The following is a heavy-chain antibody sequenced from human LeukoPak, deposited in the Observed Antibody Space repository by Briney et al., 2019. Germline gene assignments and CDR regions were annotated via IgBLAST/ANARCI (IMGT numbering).Heavy chain of an antibody. CDR1: GFTFSSYE. CDR3: ARDEVAAAGTGGRGEVPTVFDY. CDR2: ISSSGSTI. Sequence: PGGSLRLSCAASGFTFSSYEMNWVRQAPGKGLEWVSYISSSGSTIYYADSVKGRFTISRDNAKNSLYLQMNSLRAEDTAVYYCARDEVAAAGTGGRGEVPTVFDYWGQGTLVTVSS. D-gene: IGHD6-13*01. V-gene: IGHV3-48*03. J-gene: IGHJ4*02.